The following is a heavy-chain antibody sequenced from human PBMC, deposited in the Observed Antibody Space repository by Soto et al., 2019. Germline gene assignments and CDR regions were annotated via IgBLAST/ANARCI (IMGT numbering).Heavy chain of an antibody. Sequence: ASVKVSCKASGYTFTGYYMHWVRQAPGQGLEGMGWINPNSGGTNYAQKFQGWVTMTRATSISTAYMELSRLRSDDTAVYYCARGQDIVLVPAAAYYFDYWGQGTLVTVSS. D-gene: IGHD2-2*01. V-gene: IGHV1-2*04. CDR1: GYTFTGYY. J-gene: IGHJ4*02. CDR2: INPNSGGT. CDR3: ARGQDIVLVPAAAYYFDY.